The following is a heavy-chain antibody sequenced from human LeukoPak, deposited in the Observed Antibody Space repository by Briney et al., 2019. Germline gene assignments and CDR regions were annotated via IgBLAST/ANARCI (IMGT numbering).Heavy chain of an antibody. D-gene: IGHD6-13*01. Sequence: QPGGSLRLSCAASGFTFSSYEMNWVRQAPGKGLEWVSYISSSGSTIYYADSVKGRFTISRDNAKNSLYLQMNSLRAEDTAVYYCASTPGIAAAGLHRLFDYWGQGTLVTVSS. CDR2: ISSSGSTI. J-gene: IGHJ4*02. CDR1: GFTFSSYE. CDR3: ASTPGIAAAGLHRLFDY. V-gene: IGHV3-48*03.